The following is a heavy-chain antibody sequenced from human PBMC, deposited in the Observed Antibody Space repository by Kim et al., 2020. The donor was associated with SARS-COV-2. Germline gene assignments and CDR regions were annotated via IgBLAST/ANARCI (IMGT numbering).Heavy chain of an antibody. CDR3: ARDTSLDYYYYGMDV. CDR2: INPNTGNP. V-gene: IGHV7-4-1*02. CDR1: GYTFTSYP. J-gene: IGHJ6*02. Sequence: ASVKVSCKASGYTFTSYPINWVRQAPGQGLEWVGRINPNTGNPTFAQGFTGRVVFSLDTSVSTAYVEITRLKTEDTAVYYCARDTSLDYYYYGMDVWGQGTTVTVSS. D-gene: IGHD5-12*01.